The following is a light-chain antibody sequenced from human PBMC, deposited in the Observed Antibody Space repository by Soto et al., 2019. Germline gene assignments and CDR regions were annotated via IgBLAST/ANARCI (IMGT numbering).Light chain of an antibody. V-gene: IGKV1-39*01. CDR2: AAS. Sequence: DIQMTQSPSSLSASVGDRVTITCRASQSISSYLNWYQQKPGQAPKLLIYAASSLQSGVPSRFRSSVFGTDFTLTISSLQPEDFATYYRQLSYSTPRFTFGPGTKVDIK. CDR1: QSISSY. CDR3: QLSYSTPRFT. J-gene: IGKJ3*01.